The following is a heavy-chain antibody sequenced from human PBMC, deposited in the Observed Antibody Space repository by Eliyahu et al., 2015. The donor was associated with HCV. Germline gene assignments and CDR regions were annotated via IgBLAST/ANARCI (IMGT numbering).Heavy chain of an antibody. CDR1: GFTFSSYW. D-gene: IGHD2-2*01. CDR2: INSDGSST. CDR3: ARGGYCSSTSCYALYYYYGMDV. J-gene: IGHJ6*02. Sequence: EVQLVESGGGLVQPGGSLRLSCAASGFTFSSYWMHWXRQAPGKGLVWVSRINSDGSSTSYADSVKGRFTISRDNAKNTLYLQMNSLRAEDTAVYYCARGGYCSSTSCYALYYYYGMDVWGQGTTVTVSS. V-gene: IGHV3-74*01.